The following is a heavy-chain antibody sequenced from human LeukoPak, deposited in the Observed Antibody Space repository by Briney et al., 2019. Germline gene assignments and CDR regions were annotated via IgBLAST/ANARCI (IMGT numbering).Heavy chain of an antibody. CDR1: GFTFSSYA. CDR2: ISYDGSNK. J-gene: IGHJ4*02. CDR3: ASRPDYYDSSGWVDY. Sequence: PGRSLRLSCAASGFTFSSYAIHWVRQAPGKGLEWVAVISYDGSNKYYADSVKGRFTISRDNSKNTLYLQMNSLRAEDTAVYYCASRPDYYDSSGWVDYWGQGTLVTVSS. D-gene: IGHD3-22*01. V-gene: IGHV3-30-3*01.